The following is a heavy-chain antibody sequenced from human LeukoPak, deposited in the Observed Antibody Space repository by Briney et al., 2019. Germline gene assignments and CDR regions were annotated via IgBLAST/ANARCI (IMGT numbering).Heavy chain of an antibody. J-gene: IGHJ4*02. Sequence: GASVKVSCKASGYTFTGYYMHWVRQAPGQGLEWMGWINPNSGGTNYAQKFQGRVTMTRDTSIGTAYMELSRLRSDDTAVYYCARDNYYDSSGHFDYWGQGTLVTVSS. V-gene: IGHV1-2*02. CDR1: GYTFTGYY. CDR3: ARDNYYDSSGHFDY. CDR2: INPNSGGT. D-gene: IGHD3-22*01.